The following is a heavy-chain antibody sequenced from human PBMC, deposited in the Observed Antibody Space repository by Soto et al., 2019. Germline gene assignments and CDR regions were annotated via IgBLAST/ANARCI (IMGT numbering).Heavy chain of an antibody. V-gene: IGHV4-39*01. Sequence: SEILSLTCTVFGSSIYSSGYYWGWIRQPPGRGLEWIGNIDYNGVTYSNPSLKSRVTISRDTSKNQFSLKLSSVTAADTALYYCGKVLVGATGHTDSDSWGPGTLVTVSS. D-gene: IGHD2-15*01. CDR3: GKVLVGATGHTDSDS. J-gene: IGHJ4*02. CDR2: IDYNGVT. CDR1: GSSIYSSGYY.